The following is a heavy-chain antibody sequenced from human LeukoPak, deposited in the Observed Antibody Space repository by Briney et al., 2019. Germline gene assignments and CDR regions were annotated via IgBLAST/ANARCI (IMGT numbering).Heavy chain of an antibody. CDR1: GYIFTGYY. Sequence: ASVKVSCKAPGYIFTGYYMHWVRQAPGQGLEWMGRINPKSGGTNHAQKFQGRVTMTRDTSISTVYMELSRLRSDDTAVYYCARGVDLRLLWFGELYMADYWGQGTLVTVSS. D-gene: IGHD3-10*01. J-gene: IGHJ4*02. V-gene: IGHV1-2*06. CDR3: ARGVDLRLLWFGELYMADY. CDR2: INPKSGGT.